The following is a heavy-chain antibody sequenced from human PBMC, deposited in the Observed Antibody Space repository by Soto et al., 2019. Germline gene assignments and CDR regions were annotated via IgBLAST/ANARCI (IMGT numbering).Heavy chain of an antibody. J-gene: IGHJ4*02. Sequence: EVQLLEAGGGLIQPGRSLRLSCAASGFTFNNYAMSWVRQAPGKGLERVSATRGSGDSTYYADSVKGRFTISRDNSKNTLYLQMNSLTTEVTAEYYCAKGSRNVFSVVVAATDYWGQGTMVTVSS. CDR1: GFTFNNYA. CDR3: AKGSRNVFSVVVAATDY. CDR2: TRGSGDST. V-gene: IGHV3-23*01. D-gene: IGHD2-15*01.